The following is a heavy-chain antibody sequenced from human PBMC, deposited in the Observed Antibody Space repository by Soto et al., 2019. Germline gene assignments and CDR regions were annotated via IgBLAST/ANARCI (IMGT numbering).Heavy chain of an antibody. CDR3: AKGYSYSVCDY. CDR2: ISYDGSKK. V-gene: IGHV3-30*18. CDR1: GFTFSSYG. D-gene: IGHD5-18*01. J-gene: IGHJ4*02. Sequence: QVQLVESGGGVVQPGRSLRLSCAASGFTFSSYGMHWVRQAPGKGLEWVAVISYDGSKKYYADSANGRITISRDNSKNTLYRQRNSLRAEDTAVYYCAKGYSYSVCDYWGQGTLVTVSS.